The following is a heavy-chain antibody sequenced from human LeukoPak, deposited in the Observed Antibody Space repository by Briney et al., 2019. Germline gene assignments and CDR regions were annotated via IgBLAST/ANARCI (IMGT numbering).Heavy chain of an antibody. CDR3: ARMSVIRGVYYFDY. Sequence: SETLSLTCTVSGGSISSGSYYWSWIRQPAGKGLEWIGRIYTSGSTNYNPSLKSRVTILVDTSKNQFSLKLSSVTAADTAVYYCARMSVIRGVYYFDYWGQGTLVTVSS. D-gene: IGHD3-10*01. V-gene: IGHV4-61*02. J-gene: IGHJ4*02. CDR1: GGSISSGSYY. CDR2: IYTSGST.